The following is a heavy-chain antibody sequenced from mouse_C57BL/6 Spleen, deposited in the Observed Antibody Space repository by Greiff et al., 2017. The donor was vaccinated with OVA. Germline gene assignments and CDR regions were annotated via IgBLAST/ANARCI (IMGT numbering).Heavy chain of an antibody. J-gene: IGHJ4*01. V-gene: IGHV1-82*01. CDR2: IYPGDGDT. CDR3: AREDDYGYYAMDY. D-gene: IGHD2-4*01. CDR1: GYAFSSSW. Sequence: QVQLQQSGPELVKPGASVKISCKASGYAFSSSWMNWVKQRPGKGLEWIGRIYPGDGDTNYNGKFKGKATLTADKSSSTAYMQLSSLTSEDSAVYFCAREDDYGYYAMDYWGQGTSVTVSS.